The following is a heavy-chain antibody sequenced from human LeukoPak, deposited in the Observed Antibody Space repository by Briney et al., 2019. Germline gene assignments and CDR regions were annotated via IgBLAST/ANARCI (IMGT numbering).Heavy chain of an antibody. CDR2: IRYDGSNK. V-gene: IGHV3-30*02. CDR3: AKDIRYSSSDYFDY. D-gene: IGHD6-19*01. Sequence: GGSLRLSCAASGFTFSSYGMHWVRQAPGKGLEWVAFIRYDGSNKYYADSVKGRFTISRDNAKNSPYLQMNSLRAEDTALYYCAKDIRYSSSDYFDYWGQGTLVTVSS. J-gene: IGHJ4*02. CDR1: GFTFSSYG.